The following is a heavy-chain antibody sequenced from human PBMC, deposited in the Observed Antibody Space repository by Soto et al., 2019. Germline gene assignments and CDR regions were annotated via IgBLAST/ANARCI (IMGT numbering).Heavy chain of an antibody. J-gene: IGHJ4*02. Sequence: PSETLSLTCTVSGASITFAGYSWSWIRQTPGKGLEWIGYINHLETTFYNPSFESRLTLSIDRAKNQFSLKLHSMSAADRAVYFCARGGGSDSFDCWGQGILVTVSS. D-gene: IGHD1-26*01. CDR3: ARGGGSDSFDC. CDR1: GASITFAGYS. CDR2: INHLETT. V-gene: IGHV4-30-2*01.